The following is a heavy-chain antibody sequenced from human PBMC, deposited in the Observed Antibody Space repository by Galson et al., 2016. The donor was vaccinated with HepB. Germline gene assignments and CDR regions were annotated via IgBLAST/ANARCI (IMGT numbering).Heavy chain of an antibody. Sequence: PGKGLEWMGSFDPEDGETIYAQKFQGRVTMTEDTSTYTAYMELSSLRSEDTAVYYCARDRDATTVNWYFDLWGRGTLVSVSS. D-gene: IGHD4-17*01. V-gene: IGHV1-24*01. J-gene: IGHJ2*01. CDR3: ARDRDATTVNWYFDL. CDR2: FDPEDGET.